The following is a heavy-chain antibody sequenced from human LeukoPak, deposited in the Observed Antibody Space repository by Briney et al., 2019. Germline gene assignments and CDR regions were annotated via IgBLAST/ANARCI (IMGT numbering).Heavy chain of an antibody. CDR3: AKVGPVSSYGFGFFNY. J-gene: IGHJ4*02. CDR2: ISYNSGSI. Sequence: SLRPSCAPSGFTFDDYAMNWVRQAPGKGLGWGSGISYNSGSINYAESVKGRFTISRDNAKNSLYLQMNSLTVEDTALYYCAKVGPVSSYGFGFFNYWGRGTLVTVSS. D-gene: IGHD5-18*01. V-gene: IGHV3-9*01. CDR1: GFTFDDYA.